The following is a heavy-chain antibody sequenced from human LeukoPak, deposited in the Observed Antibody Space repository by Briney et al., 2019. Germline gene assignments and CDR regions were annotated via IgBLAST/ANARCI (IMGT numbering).Heavy chain of an antibody. Sequence: ASVKVSCKASGYTFTGYYMHWVQQAPGQGLEWMGWINPNSGGTNYAQKFQGRVTMTTDTSTSTAYMELRSLRSDDTAVYYCARDLGWDGYNYNGYWGQGTLVTVSS. J-gene: IGHJ4*02. D-gene: IGHD5-24*01. CDR1: GYTFTGYY. CDR2: INPNSGGT. CDR3: ARDLGWDGYNYNGY. V-gene: IGHV1-2*02.